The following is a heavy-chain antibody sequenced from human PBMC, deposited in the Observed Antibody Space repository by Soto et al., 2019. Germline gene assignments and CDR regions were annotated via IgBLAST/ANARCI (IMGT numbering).Heavy chain of an antibody. CDR2: LSAANGDT. CDR1: GYTFTDYA. Sequence: QVQLVQSGAEVKKPGASVKVSCKASGYTFTDYAIHWVRQAPGQRPEWMGWLSAANGDTKYSQKFQDRVTFTRDTSANTAFMELRSLTSEDTAVFYCTRVPRWFPDYWGQGTLVTVSS. J-gene: IGHJ4*02. V-gene: IGHV1-3*01. D-gene: IGHD3-10*01. CDR3: TRVPRWFPDY.